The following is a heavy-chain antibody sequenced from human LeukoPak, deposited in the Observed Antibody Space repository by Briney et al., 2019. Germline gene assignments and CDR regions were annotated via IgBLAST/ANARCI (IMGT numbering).Heavy chain of an antibody. V-gene: IGHV4-4*07. CDR2: ISTGGST. CDR3: ARDAGGPDWFDP. D-gene: IGHD2-15*01. Sequence: SETLSLTCTVSGGSISSYYWSWIRQPARKGREWIGRISTGGSTNYNPSLKCRVTMSVDTSKTQFSLKLSSVTAGDRTVYYGARDAGGPDWFDPWGQGTLVTVSS. J-gene: IGHJ5*02. CDR1: GGSISSYY.